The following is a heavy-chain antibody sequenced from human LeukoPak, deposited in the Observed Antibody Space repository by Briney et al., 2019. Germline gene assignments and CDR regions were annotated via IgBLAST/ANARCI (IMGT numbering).Heavy chain of an antibody. CDR2: LYSGGST. Sequence: PGGSLRLSCAASGSTVSRNYMNWVRQAPGKGLEWVSVLYSGGSTYYADSVKDRFTISRDNSKNTLYLQMNSLRAEDTAVYYCARDFRNTMIVVGYYFDYWGQGALVTVSS. CDR3: ARDFRNTMIVVGYYFDY. D-gene: IGHD3-22*01. J-gene: IGHJ4*02. CDR1: GSTVSRNY. V-gene: IGHV3-66*01.